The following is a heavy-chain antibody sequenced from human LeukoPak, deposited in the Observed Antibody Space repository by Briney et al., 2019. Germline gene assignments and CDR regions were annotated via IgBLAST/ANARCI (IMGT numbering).Heavy chain of an antibody. V-gene: IGHV5-51*01. D-gene: IGHD3-22*01. CDR1: GYSFTSYW. J-gene: IGHJ4*02. Sequence: GQSLKSSRKGSGYSFTSYWNGWVRQMPGKGLEWMGIIYPGDSDTSYSSSFHGQVTISADKSISTAYLQWSSLKAADTAMYYCARHGDSSGYLGFWGQGALVIVAS. CDR3: ARHGDSSGYLGF. CDR2: IYPGDSDT.